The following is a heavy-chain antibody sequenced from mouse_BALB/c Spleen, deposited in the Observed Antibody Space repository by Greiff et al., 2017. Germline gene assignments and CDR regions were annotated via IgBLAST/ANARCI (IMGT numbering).Heavy chain of an antibody. CDR2: IYPGNSDT. CDR3: TVYGYDGYFDY. CDR1: GYSFTSYW. Sequence: EVQLQQSGTVLARPGASVKMSCKASGYSFTSYWMHWVKQRPGQGLEWIGAIYPGNSDTSYNQKFKGKAKLTAVTSASTAYMELSSLTNEDSAVYYFTVYGYDGYFDYWGQGTTLTVSS. J-gene: IGHJ2*01. D-gene: IGHD2-2*01. V-gene: IGHV1-5*01.